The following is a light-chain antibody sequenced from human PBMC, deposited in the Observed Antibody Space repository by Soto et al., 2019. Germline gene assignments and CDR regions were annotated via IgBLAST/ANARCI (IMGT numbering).Light chain of an antibody. CDR3: MLSYTSAGV. J-gene: IGLJ3*02. V-gene: IGLV7-46*01. CDR2: DTS. Sequence: QTVVTQEPSLTVSPGGTVTLTCGSSTGAVTSGHSPYWFQQKPGQAPRTLIYDTSNKHSWTPARFSGSLLGGKAALTLSGAQPEDEAEYYCMLSYTSAGVFGGGTKVTVL. CDR1: TGAVTSGHS.